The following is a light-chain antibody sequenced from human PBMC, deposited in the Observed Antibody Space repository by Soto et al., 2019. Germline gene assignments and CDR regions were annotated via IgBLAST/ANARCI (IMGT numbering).Light chain of an antibody. CDR1: QSVGNY. V-gene: IGKV3-11*01. CDR2: DAS. Sequence: EIVLTQSPATLSLSPGERATLSCRASQSVGNYLVWYQLKPGQAPRLHIYDASNRATDIPARFSGSGSGTDFTLTISSLEPEDFAVYYCQQRSSWPLTFGGGTKVEIK. CDR3: QQRSSWPLT. J-gene: IGKJ4*01.